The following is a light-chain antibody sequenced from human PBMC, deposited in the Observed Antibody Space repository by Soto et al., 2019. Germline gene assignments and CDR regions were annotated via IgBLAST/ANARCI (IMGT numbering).Light chain of an antibody. CDR1: QDTSNY. CDR2: DAS. CDR3: QQYDSLPRT. V-gene: IGKV1-33*01. Sequence: DIPMTQSPSSLSASVGDRVTITCQASQDTSNYLNWYQQKPGKAPKLLIYDASNLQTGVPSRFSGSGSGTDFNSTISSLQPEDIATYYCQQYDSLPRTFGQGTKVEIK. J-gene: IGKJ1*01.